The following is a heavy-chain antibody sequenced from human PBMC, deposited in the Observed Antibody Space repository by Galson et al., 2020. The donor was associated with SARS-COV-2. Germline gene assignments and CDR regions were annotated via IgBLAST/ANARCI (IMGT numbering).Heavy chain of an antibody. V-gene: IGHV4-59*01. CDR3: AREHIAAAGPHWFDP. D-gene: IGHD6-13*01. Sequence: SETLSLTCTVSGGSISSYYWSWIRQPPGKGLEWIGSIYYSGSTNYNPSLKSRVTISVDTSKNQFSLKLSSVTAADTAVYYCAREHIAAAGPHWFDPWGQGTLVTVSS. J-gene: IGHJ5*02. CDR1: GGSISSYY. CDR2: IYYSGST.